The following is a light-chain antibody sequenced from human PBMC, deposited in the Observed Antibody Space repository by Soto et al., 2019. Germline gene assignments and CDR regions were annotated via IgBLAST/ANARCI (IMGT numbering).Light chain of an antibody. V-gene: IGLV2-8*01. CDR3: TSYAGSNTYV. CDR1: KSDIGVYDF. J-gene: IGLJ1*01. CDR2: EVV. Sequence: QSVLTQPPSASGSPGQSVTISCTGTKSDIGVYDFVSWYQHHPGKAPRLIIYEVVHRPSGVPDRFSGSKSGNTASLTVSELQAADEADYFCTSYAGSNTYVFGSGTKLTVL.